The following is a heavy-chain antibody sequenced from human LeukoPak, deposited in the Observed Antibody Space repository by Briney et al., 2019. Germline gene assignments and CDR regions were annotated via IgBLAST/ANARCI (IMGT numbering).Heavy chain of an antibody. CDR2: IYASGST. Sequence: SETLSLTCTVSGGSISDYYWNWFRQPAGKGLEWIGRIYASGSTNYNPSLRSRVTISVDKSKNQFSLKLTSATAADTAVYYCARSYLGGTYYDWFDPWGQGTLVTVSS. CDR1: GGSISDYY. CDR3: ARSYLGGTYYDWFDP. D-gene: IGHD1-26*01. J-gene: IGHJ5*02. V-gene: IGHV4-4*07.